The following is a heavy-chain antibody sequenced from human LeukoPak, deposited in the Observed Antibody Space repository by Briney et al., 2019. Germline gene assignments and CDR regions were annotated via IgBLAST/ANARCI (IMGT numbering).Heavy chain of an antibody. V-gene: IGHV4-39*07. CDR2: IYSSGST. J-gene: IGHJ3*02. D-gene: IGHD1-1*01. Sequence: SETLSLTCTVSGGSISSSFCYWGWIRQPPGKGLEWIGSIYSSGSTYYNPSLKSRVTISVDTSKNQFSLKLTSVTAADTAVYYCAREGTESQTVAFDIWGQGTMVTVSS. CDR1: GGSISSSFCY. CDR3: AREGTESQTVAFDI.